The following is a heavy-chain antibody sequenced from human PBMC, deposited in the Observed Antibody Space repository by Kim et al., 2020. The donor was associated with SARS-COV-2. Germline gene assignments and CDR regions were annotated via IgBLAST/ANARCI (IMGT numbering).Heavy chain of an antibody. V-gene: IGHV3-15*01. J-gene: IGHJ5*02. CDR3: TTDQLMLRSSSVENWFDP. CDR2: IKSKTDGGTT. D-gene: IGHD6-13*01. Sequence: GGSLRLSCAASGFTFSNAWMSWVRQAPGKGLEWVGRIKSKTDGGTTDYAAPVKGRFTISRDDSKNTLYLQMNSLKTEDTAVYYCTTDQLMLRSSSVENWFDPWGQGTLVTVSS. CDR1: GFTFSNAW.